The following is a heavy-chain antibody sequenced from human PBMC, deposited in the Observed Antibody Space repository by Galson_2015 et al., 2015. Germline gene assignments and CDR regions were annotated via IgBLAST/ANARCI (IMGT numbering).Heavy chain of an antibody. CDR3: ARVSPYNWKPGATYDY. CDR1: GGTFSSYA. J-gene: IGHJ4*02. Sequence: SVKVSCKASGGTFSSYAISWVRQAPGQGLEWMGGIIPIFGTANYAQKFQGRVTITADESTSTAYMELSSLRSEDTAVYYCARVSPYNWKPGATYDYWGQGTLVTVSS. V-gene: IGHV1-69*13. CDR2: IIPIFGTA. D-gene: IGHD1-20*01.